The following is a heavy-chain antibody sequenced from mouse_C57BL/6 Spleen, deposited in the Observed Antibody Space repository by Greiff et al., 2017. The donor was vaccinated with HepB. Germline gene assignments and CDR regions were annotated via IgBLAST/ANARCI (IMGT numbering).Heavy chain of an antibody. CDR3: ARNYDYERDFAY. CDR2: IYPGSGST. D-gene: IGHD2-4*01. Sequence: VQLQQPGAELVKPGASVKMSCKASGYTFTSYWITWVKQRPGQGLEWIGDIYPGSGSTNYNEKFKSKATLTVDTSSSTAYMQLSSLTSEDSAVYYCARNYDYERDFAYWGQGTLVTVSA. V-gene: IGHV1-55*01. CDR1: GYTFTSYW. J-gene: IGHJ3*01.